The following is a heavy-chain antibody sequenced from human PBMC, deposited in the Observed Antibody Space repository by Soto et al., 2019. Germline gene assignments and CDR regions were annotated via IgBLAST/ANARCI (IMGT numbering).Heavy chain of an antibody. D-gene: IGHD3-22*01. CDR2: IRSKANSYAT. J-gene: IGHJ1*01. CDR1: GFTFSGSA. CDR3: TRHGSFKGNYDSSGYYHAEYFQH. V-gene: IGHV3-73*01. Sequence: SGGSLRLSCAASGFTFSGSAMHWVRQASGKGLEWVGRIRSKANSYATAYAASVKGRFTISRDDSKNTAYLQMNSLKTEDTAVYYCTRHGSFKGNYDSSGYYHAEYFQHWGQGTLVTVSS.